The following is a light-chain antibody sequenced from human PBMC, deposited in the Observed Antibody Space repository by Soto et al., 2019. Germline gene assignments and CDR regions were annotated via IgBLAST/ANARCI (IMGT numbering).Light chain of an antibody. CDR1: SSDVGGYNY. V-gene: IGLV2-14*01. CDR2: EVS. J-gene: IGLJ1*01. CDR3: SSYTSSSTLYV. Sequence: QSALAHPASVSGSPGQSITISCTGTSSDVGGYNYVSWYQQHPGKAPKLMIYEVSNRPSGVSNRFSGSKSGNTACLTISGLQAEDEADYYCSSYTSSSTLYVFGTGTKVTVL.